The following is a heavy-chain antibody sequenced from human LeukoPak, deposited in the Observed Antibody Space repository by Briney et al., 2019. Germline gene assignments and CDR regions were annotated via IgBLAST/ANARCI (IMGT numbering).Heavy chain of an antibody. CDR2: IYTSGST. J-gene: IGHJ4*02. V-gene: IGHV4-4*07. CDR3: ARENSGSYREFDY. CDR1: GGSISSYY. D-gene: IGHD1-26*01. Sequence: SETLSLTCTVSGGSISSYYWSWIRQPAGKGLEWIGRIYTSGSTNYNASLKSQVSMSVDTSKNQFSLKLSSVTAADTAVFYCARENSGSYREFDYWGQGTLVTVSS.